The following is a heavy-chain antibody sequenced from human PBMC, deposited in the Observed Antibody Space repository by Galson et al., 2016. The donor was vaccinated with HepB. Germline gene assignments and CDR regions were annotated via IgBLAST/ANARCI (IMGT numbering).Heavy chain of an antibody. CDR1: GFTFSTYG. CDR2: ISYDGSNK. J-gene: IGHJ6*02. D-gene: IGHD4-17*01. V-gene: IGHV3-30*18. Sequence: SLRLSCAASGFTFSTYGMHWVRQAPGKGLEWVAVISYDGSNKKYADSVKGRFTISRDTSKNTLYLQMNSLTAEDTAVYFCAKGKGADYRDQYFYYYGMDVWGHGTAVTVSS. CDR3: AKGKGADYRDQYFYYYGMDV.